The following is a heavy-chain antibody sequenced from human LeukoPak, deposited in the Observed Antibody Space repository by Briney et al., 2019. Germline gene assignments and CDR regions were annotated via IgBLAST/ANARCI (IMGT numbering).Heavy chain of an antibody. V-gene: IGHV1-2*02. CDR3: ARGRGGRRIYHYYMDV. J-gene: IGHJ6*03. CDR1: GYTFTGYY. CDR2: INPNSGGT. D-gene: IGHD3-16*01. Sequence: ASVKVSCKASGYTFTGYYIHWVRQAPGQGLEWMGWINPNSGGTNYAQKFQGRVTMTRDTSISTAYMELSSLRSEDTAVYYCARGRGGRRIYHYYMDVWGKGTTVTISS.